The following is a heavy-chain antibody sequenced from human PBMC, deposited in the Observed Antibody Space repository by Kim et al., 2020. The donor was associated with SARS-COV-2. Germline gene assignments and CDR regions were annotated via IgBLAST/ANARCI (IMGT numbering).Heavy chain of an antibody. Sequence: YAQKFQGRVTITADKSTSTACMELSRLRSENTAVYYCAREWELRGGNFDCWGQGTLVTVSS. J-gene: IGHJ4*02. V-gene: IGHV1-69*04. D-gene: IGHD1-26*01. CDR3: AREWELRGGNFDC.